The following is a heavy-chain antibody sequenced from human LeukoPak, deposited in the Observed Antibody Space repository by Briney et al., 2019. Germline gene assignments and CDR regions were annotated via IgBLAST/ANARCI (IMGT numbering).Heavy chain of an antibody. CDR3: ARLTITMVRGARKHYYYYMDV. J-gene: IGHJ6*03. Sequence: SETLSLTCTVSGYSISSGYYWGWIRQPPGKGLEWIGSIYHSGSTYYNPSLKSRVTISVDKSKNQFSLKLSSVTAADTAVYYCARLTITMVRGARKHYYYYMDVWGKGTTVTVSS. CDR2: IYHSGST. CDR1: GYSISSGYY. V-gene: IGHV4-38-2*02. D-gene: IGHD3-10*01.